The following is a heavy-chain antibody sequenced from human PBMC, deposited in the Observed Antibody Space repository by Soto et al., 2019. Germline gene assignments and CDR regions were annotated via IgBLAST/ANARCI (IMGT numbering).Heavy chain of an antibody. V-gene: IGHV4-59*08. CDR1: GGSISSYY. Sequence: SETLSLTCTVSGGSISSYYWSWIRQPPGKGLEWIGYIYYSGSTNYNPSLKSRVTISVDTSKNQFSLKLSSVTAADTAVYYCARLGFPNRPRHLVLWDYYHYYMDFWGTGTTVTVSS. J-gene: IGHJ6*03. CDR2: IYYSGST. D-gene: IGHD6-6*01. CDR3: ARLGFPNRPRHLVLWDYYHYYMDF.